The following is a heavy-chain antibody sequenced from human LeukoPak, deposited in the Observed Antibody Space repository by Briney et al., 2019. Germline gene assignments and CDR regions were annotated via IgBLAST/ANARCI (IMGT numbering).Heavy chain of an antibody. Sequence: SEALSLTCAVYGGSFSGYYWSWIRQPPGKGLEWIGEINHSGSTNYNPSLKSRVTISVDTSKNQFSLKLSSVTAADTAVYYCARVSGTAPKDFDYWGQGTLVTVSS. D-gene: IGHD2-15*01. V-gene: IGHV4-34*01. J-gene: IGHJ4*02. CDR2: INHSGST. CDR1: GGSFSGYY. CDR3: ARVSGTAPKDFDY.